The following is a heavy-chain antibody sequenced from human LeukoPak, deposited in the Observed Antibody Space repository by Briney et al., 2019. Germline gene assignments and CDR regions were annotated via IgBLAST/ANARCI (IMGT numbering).Heavy chain of an antibody. J-gene: IGHJ4*02. CDR2: TYHSGST. CDR3: ATSHTVTTGRSWSN. V-gene: IGHV4-38-2*01. D-gene: IGHD4-17*01. CDR1: SYSISNGYY. Sequence: SETLSLTCAVSSYSISNGYYWGWIRPPPGKGLEWIGTTYHSGSTNYNPSLKSRITISVDTSKNQFSLQLSSVTAADTAVYYCATSHTVTTGRSWSNWGQGTLVTVSS.